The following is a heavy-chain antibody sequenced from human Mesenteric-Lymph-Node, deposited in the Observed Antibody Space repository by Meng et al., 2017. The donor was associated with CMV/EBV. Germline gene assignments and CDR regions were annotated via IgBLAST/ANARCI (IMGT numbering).Heavy chain of an antibody. CDR1: GFSFSTYG. D-gene: IGHD6-19*01. Sequence: GESLKISCSASGFSFSTYGMHWVRQAPGKGLEWVAFIRHDGSGESYTDSVRGRFTNSRDNAKNTLYLQMNSLRAEDTAVYYCGKDSHSSGWYVDSWGQGTQVTVSS. CDR3: GKDSHSSGWYVDS. J-gene: IGHJ4*02. V-gene: IGHV3-30*02. CDR2: IRHDGSGE.